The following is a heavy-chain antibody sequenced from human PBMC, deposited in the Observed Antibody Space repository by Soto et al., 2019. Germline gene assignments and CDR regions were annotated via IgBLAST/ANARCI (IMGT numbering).Heavy chain of an antibody. D-gene: IGHD3-10*01. CDR1: GFTFSTFD. V-gene: IGHV3-13*01. CDR3: ARGRSFSYDSTPPPMFDP. Sequence: XESLSLSCAGSGFTFSTFDIHWVRQAPGKGLEWVSGIGTLSDTFYAASVQGRFTISRQNAKNSVYLQMNSLRAGDTAFYYCARGRSFSYDSTPPPMFDPWGQRTLVTVSS. J-gene: IGHJ5*02. CDR2: IGTLSDT.